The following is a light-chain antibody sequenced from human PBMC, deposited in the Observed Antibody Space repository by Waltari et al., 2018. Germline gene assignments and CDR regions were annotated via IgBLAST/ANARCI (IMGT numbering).Light chain of an antibody. V-gene: IGLV4-69*01. CDR1: SGYGHFA. CDR2: LNSDGSH. J-gene: IGLJ3*02. Sequence: QVVLTQSPSASASLGASVKLTCTLSSGYGHFAIAWHQHQPEKGPRYLMKLNSDGSHSKGDWIPCRFSGSSTGAERYLSISSLQSEDEADYCCQNWGTGTYWMLGGGTKLTVL. CDR3: QNWGTGTYWM.